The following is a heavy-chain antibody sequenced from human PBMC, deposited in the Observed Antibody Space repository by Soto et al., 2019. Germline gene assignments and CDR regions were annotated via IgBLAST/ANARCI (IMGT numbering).Heavy chain of an antibody. Sequence: ASVKVSCKASGYTLTGYFIHWVRQAPGQGLEWVGYINPNSGATKYAPRFQGRVTMTSDTSIRTAYMDLSNLRSDDTAVYYCARGGGTILAPLPWGQGTLVTVSS. D-gene: IGHD3-3*01. J-gene: IGHJ5*02. V-gene: IGHV1-2*02. CDR1: GYTLTGYF. CDR3: ARGGGTILAPLP. CDR2: INPNSGAT.